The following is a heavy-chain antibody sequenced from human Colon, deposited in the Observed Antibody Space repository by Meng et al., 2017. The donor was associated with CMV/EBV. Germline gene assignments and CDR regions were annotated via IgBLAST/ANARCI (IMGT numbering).Heavy chain of an antibody. J-gene: IGHJ5*02. CDR1: GFTVSSNY. Sequence: GSLRLSCAASGFTVSSNYMSWVRQAPGKGLEWVSVIYSGGSTYYADSVKGRFTISRDNSKNTLYLQMNSLRAEDTAVYYCARTRYCSSTSCWWFDPWGQGTLVTVSS. D-gene: IGHD2-2*01. CDR2: IYSGGST. V-gene: IGHV3-53*01. CDR3: ARTRYCSSTSCWWFDP.